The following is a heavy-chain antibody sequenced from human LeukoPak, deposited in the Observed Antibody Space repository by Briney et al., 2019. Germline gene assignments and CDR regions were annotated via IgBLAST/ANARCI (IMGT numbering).Heavy chain of an antibody. V-gene: IGHV4-61*02. J-gene: IGHJ6*03. CDR1: GGSISSGSYY. CDR2: IYTSGST. Sequence: SQTLSLTCTVSGGSISSGSYYWSWIRQPAGKGLEWIGRIYTSGSTNYNPSLKSRVTISADTSKNQFSLKLSSVTAADTAVYYCARGTGTTSYYYYYYYMDVWGKGTTVTVSS. CDR3: ARGTGTTSYYYYYYYMDV. D-gene: IGHD1-7*01.